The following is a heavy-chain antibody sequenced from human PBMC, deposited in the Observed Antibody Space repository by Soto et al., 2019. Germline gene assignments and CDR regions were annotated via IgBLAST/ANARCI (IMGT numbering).Heavy chain of an antibody. D-gene: IGHD3-3*01. CDR1: GGSISSYY. J-gene: IGHJ6*03. V-gene: IGHV4-59*08. CDR2: IYYSGST. CDR3: ARLVSYEQTTYYYYYMDV. Sequence: PSETLSLTCTVSGGSISSYYWSWIRQPPGKGLEWIGYIYYSGSTNYNPSLKSRVTISVDTSKNQFSLKLSSVTAADTAVYYCARLVSYEQTTYYYYYMDVWGKGTTVTVSS.